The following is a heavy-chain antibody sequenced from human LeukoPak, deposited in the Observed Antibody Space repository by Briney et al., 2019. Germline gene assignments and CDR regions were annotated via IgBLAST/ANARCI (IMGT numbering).Heavy chain of an antibody. Sequence: SETLSLTCTVSGGSISSYYWSWIRQPPGKGLEWIGYIYYSGSTNYNPSLKSRVTISVDTSKNQFSLKLSSVTAADTAVCYCAREYASAFDIWGQGTKVTVSS. D-gene: IGHD2-2*01. V-gene: IGHV4-59*01. CDR2: IYYSGST. J-gene: IGHJ3*02. CDR1: GGSISSYY. CDR3: AREYASAFDI.